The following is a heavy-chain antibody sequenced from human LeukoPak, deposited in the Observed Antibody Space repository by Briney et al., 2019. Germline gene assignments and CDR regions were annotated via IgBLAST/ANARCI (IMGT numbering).Heavy chain of an antibody. CDR3: AKRPSDYGDYVTYFDY. CDR2: ISEDGRNK. Sequence: GGSLRLSCAASGFSFISYGMHWVRQAPGKGLEWVGVISEDGRNKNYADSVRGRFTISRDNSKDTLYLRMNSLRDEDTAVYYCAKRPSDYGDYVTYFDYWGQGTLVTVSS. V-gene: IGHV3-30*18. D-gene: IGHD4-17*01. CDR1: GFSFISYG. J-gene: IGHJ4*02.